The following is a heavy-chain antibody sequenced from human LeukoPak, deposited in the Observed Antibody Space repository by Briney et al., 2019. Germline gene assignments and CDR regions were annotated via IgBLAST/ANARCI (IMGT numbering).Heavy chain of an antibody. D-gene: IGHD3-22*01. V-gene: IGHV4-30-4*01. J-gene: IGHJ4*02. CDR1: GDSIRSGDNY. Sequence: SQTLSLTCSVSGDSIRSGDNYWSWVRQPPGKDLEWIGYIYYTGSTSYNPSLQSRVIMSVDTSKNQFSLKLTSVTVTDTAVYFCARGSYYYDSTGHYFDYWGPGTLSPSPQ. CDR2: IYYTGST. CDR3: ARGSYYYDSTGHYFDY.